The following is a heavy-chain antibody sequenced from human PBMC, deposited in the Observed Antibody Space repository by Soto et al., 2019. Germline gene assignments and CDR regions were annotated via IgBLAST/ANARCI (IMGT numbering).Heavy chain of an antibody. CDR2: IWYDGSNK. CDR3: ASTISGSFDY. CDR1: GITFRNYG. J-gene: IGHJ4*02. V-gene: IGHV3-33*01. Sequence: PGGSLRLSCAASGITFRNYGMHWVRQAPGKGLEWVAVIWYDGSNKYYADSVKGRFTISRDNSKNTLYLQMNSLRAEDTAVYYCASTISGSFDYRGQGTLVTVSS. D-gene: IGHD5-12*01.